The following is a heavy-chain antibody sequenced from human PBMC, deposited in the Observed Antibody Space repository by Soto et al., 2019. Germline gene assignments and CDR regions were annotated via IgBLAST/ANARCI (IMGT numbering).Heavy chain of an antibody. J-gene: IGHJ6*02. D-gene: IGHD6-13*01. CDR1: GFTFSDYY. V-gene: IGHV3-11*06. CDR3: ARGIAAAGSYGMDV. CDR2: ISSSSSYT. Sequence: GGSLRLSCAASGFTFSDYYMSWIRQAPGKGLEWVSYISSSSSYTNYADSVKGRFTISRDNSKNTLYLQMNSLRAEDTAVYYCARGIAAAGSYGMDVWGQGTTVTVSS.